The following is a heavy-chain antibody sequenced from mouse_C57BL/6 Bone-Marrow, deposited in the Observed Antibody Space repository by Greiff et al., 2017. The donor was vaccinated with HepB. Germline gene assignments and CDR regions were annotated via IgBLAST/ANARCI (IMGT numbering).Heavy chain of an antibody. J-gene: IGHJ1*03. Sequence: VQLQQSGPELVKPGASVKISCKASGYTFTDYYMNWVKQSHGKSLEWIGDINPNNGGTSYNQKFKGKATLTVDKSSSTAYMELRSLTSEDSAVYYCARRRLRRTGDWYFDVWGTGTTVTVSS. V-gene: IGHV1-26*01. CDR1: GYTFTDYY. CDR2: INPNNGGT. D-gene: IGHD2-2*01. CDR3: ARRRLRRTGDWYFDV.